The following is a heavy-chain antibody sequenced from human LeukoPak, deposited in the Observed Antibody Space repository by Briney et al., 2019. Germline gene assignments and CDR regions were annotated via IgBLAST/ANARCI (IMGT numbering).Heavy chain of an antibody. D-gene: IGHD2-2*02. Sequence: GGSLRLSCAASGFTFSSYSMNWVRQAPGKGLEWVSSISSSSSYIYYADSVKGRFTISRDNAKNSLYLQMNSLRAEDTAVYYCARFGADCSSTSCYTPSWFDPWGQGTLVTVSS. CDR2: ISSSSSYI. J-gene: IGHJ5*02. CDR1: GFTFSSYS. CDR3: ARFGADCSSTSCYTPSWFDP. V-gene: IGHV3-21*01.